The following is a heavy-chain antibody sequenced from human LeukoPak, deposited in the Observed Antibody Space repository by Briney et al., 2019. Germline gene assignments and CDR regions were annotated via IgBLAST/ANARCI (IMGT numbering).Heavy chain of an antibody. Sequence: ASVKVSCKASGHTFTGYYMHWVRQAPGQGLEWMGWINPNSGGTNYAQKFQGRVTMARDTSISTAYMELSRLRSDDTAMYYCARGDGDYGAGADFWGQGTLVTVSS. CDR3: ARGDGDYGAGADF. CDR1: GHTFTGYY. CDR2: INPNSGGT. D-gene: IGHD4-17*01. V-gene: IGHV1-2*02. J-gene: IGHJ4*02.